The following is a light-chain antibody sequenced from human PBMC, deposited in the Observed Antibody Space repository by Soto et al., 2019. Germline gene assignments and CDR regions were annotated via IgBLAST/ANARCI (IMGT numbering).Light chain of an antibody. CDR2: SAS. J-gene: IGKJ1*01. CDR1: QSFVNMY. Sequence: IVLTQSPGPLSLSPGERATLSCRASQSFVNMYLAWYQQKPGQAPRLLIYSASTRAPGIPDRFSSSGSGTEFTLTISSLQPDDLATYYCQQYNSYSLGQGTKVDIK. CDR3: QQYNSYS. V-gene: IGKV3-20*01.